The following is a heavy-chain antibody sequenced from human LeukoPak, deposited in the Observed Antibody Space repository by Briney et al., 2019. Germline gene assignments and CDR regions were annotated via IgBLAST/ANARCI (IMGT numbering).Heavy chain of an antibody. Sequence: SETLSLTCTVSGGSISSYYWSWIRQPPGKGLEWIGYTYYSGSTNYNPSLKSRVTISVDTSKNQFSLKLSSVTAADTAVYYCARELGEYDILTGYYRDDAFDIWGQGTMVTVSS. CDR2: TYYSGST. J-gene: IGHJ3*02. CDR3: ARELGEYDILTGYYRDDAFDI. CDR1: GGSISSYY. V-gene: IGHV4-59*01. D-gene: IGHD3-9*01.